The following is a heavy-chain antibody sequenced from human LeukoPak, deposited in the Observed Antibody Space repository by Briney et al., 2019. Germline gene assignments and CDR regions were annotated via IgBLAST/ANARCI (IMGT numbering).Heavy chain of an antibody. D-gene: IGHD6-19*01. CDR2: ISNSGST. J-gene: IGHJ4*02. V-gene: IGHV4-59*01. Sequence: PSETLSLTCTVSGDSISTFYWSWIRQPPGKGLEWIGYISNSGSTNYSPSLKSRVTISRDTSKNQFYLSLNSVTAADTAVYYCVRQLLAFDYWGQGTLVSVSS. CDR3: VRQLLAFDY. CDR1: GDSISTFY.